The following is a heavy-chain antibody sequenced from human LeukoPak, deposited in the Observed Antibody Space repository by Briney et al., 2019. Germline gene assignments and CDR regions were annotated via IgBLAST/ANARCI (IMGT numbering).Heavy chain of an antibody. CDR1: GFTFSSYS. D-gene: IGHD1-1*01. J-gene: IGHJ4*02. CDR3: ARDTAGTTAIDY. CDR2: ISSSSSYI. Sequence: PGGSLRLSCAASGFTFSSYSMNWVRQAPGKGLEWVSSISSSSSYIYYADPVKGRFTISRDNAKNSLYLQMNSLRAEDTAVYYCARDTAGTTAIDYWGQGTLVTVSS. V-gene: IGHV3-21*01.